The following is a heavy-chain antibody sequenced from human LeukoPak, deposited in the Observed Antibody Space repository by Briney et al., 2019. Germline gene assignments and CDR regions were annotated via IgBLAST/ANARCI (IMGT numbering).Heavy chain of an antibody. CDR1: GYSFTDYW. V-gene: IGHV5-51*01. D-gene: IGHD4-23*01. Sequence: GESLKISCKASGYSFTDYWIVWVRQMPGKGLEWMGAIYPGDSDTRYSPSLDGQVTISADKSVSTTYLQWSSLQASDTAMYYCARPSSLYGGTSEDYWGQGALVTVSS. CDR3: ARPSSLYGGTSEDY. CDR2: IYPGDSDT. J-gene: IGHJ4*02.